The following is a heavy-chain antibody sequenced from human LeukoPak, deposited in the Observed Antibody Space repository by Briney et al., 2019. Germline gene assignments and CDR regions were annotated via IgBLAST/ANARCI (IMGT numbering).Heavy chain of an antibody. V-gene: IGHV4-39*07. Sequence: SETLSLTCTYSGGSISSRPYYWGWVRQPPGKGLEWIGTISYSGTTYYSPSLKSRVTISLDTSKNQFSLKLSSVTAADTAIYYCARDFSSSSTVYYYYFMDVWGKGTTVTVSS. D-gene: IGHD6-6*01. CDR2: ISYSGTT. J-gene: IGHJ6*03. CDR1: GGSISSRPYY. CDR3: ARDFSSSSTVYYYYFMDV.